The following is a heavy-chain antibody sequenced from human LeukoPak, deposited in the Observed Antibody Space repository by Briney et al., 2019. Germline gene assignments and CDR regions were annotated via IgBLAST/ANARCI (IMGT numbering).Heavy chain of an antibody. Sequence: ASVKVSCKASGYTFTGYYMHWVRQAPGQGLEWMGWINPNSGGTNYAQKFQGRVTMTRDTSISTAYMELSRLRSDDTAVYYCARGPLHDYGDYGIGYWGQGTLVTVSS. D-gene: IGHD4-17*01. CDR1: GYTFTGYY. J-gene: IGHJ4*02. CDR2: INPNSGGT. CDR3: ARGPLHDYGDYGIGY. V-gene: IGHV1-2*02.